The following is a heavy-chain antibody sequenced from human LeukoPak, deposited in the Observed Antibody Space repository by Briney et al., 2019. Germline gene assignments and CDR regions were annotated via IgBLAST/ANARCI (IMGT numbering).Heavy chain of an antibody. CDR3: ARDFNWGYGGNSRLGPLDY. J-gene: IGHJ4*02. V-gene: IGHV3-23*01. Sequence: GGSLRLSCAASRFTFSSYAMSWVRQAPGKGLEWVSAISGSGGSTYYADSVKGRFTISRDNSKNTLYLQMNSLRAEDTAVYYCARDFNWGYGGNSRLGPLDYWGQGTLVTVSS. CDR2: ISGSGGST. D-gene: IGHD4-23*01. CDR1: RFTFSSYA.